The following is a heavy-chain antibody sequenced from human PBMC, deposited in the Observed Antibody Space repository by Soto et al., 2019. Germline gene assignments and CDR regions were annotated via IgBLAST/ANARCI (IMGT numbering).Heavy chain of an antibody. Sequence: GGSLRLSCAASGFTFSGYAMHWVRQAPGKGLEWVAVISYDGSNKYYADSVKGRFTISRDNSKNTLYLQMNSLRAEDTAVYYSARDYSSSWGRGMHVWGQGTTVTVSS. D-gene: IGHD6-13*01. V-gene: IGHV3-30-3*01. CDR3: ARDYSSSWGRGMHV. CDR2: ISYDGSNK. J-gene: IGHJ6*02. CDR1: GFTFSGYA.